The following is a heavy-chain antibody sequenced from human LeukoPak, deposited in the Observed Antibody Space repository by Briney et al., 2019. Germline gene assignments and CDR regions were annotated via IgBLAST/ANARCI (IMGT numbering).Heavy chain of an antibody. J-gene: IGHJ4*02. CDR3: ARVAAGYSVNYFDY. CDR1: GFTFSSYS. D-gene: IGHD4-23*01. Sequence: GGSLRLSCAASGFTFSSYSMNWVRQVPGKGLEWVSSISNSSSYIYYADSVKGRFTISRDNVENSLYLQMNSLRDEDTAVYYCARVAAGYSVNYFDYWGQGTLVTVSS. CDR2: ISNSSSYI. V-gene: IGHV3-21*01.